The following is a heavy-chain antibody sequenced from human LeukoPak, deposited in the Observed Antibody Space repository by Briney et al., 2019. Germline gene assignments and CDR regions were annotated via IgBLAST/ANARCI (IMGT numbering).Heavy chain of an antibody. V-gene: IGHV3-21*01. D-gene: IGHD2-21*02. J-gene: IGHJ4*02. CDR1: GFTFSSDN. CDR2: ISDSSSYI. CDR3: ARSSGGDSWVY. Sequence: PGGSLRLSCAASGFTFSSDNMNWVRQAPGNGLEWVSAISDSSSYIYYTDSVKGRFTISRDDAKNSLYLQLNSLRTDDTAVYYCARSSGGDSWVYWGQGTLVTVSS.